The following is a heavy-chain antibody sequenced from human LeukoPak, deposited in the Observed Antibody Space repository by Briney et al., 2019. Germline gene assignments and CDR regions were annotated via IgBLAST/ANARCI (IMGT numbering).Heavy chain of an antibody. V-gene: IGHV2-5*02. CDR2: IYWDDDK. CDR3: AHSLEIAVTGTGWFAP. D-gene: IGHD6-19*01. CDR1: GFSLSTSGVG. J-gene: IGHJ5*02. Sequence: SGPTLVNPTQTLTLTCTFSGFSLSTSGVGVGWIRQSPGKALEWLALIYWDDDKRYSPSLKSRLTITKDTSKNQVVLTMTNMDPVDTATYYCAHSLEIAVTGTGWFAPWGQGTLVTVSS.